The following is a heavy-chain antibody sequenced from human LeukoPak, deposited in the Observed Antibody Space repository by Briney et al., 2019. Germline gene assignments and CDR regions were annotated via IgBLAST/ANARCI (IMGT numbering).Heavy chain of an antibody. J-gene: IGHJ4*02. CDR2: INTDGTVT. D-gene: IGHD6-19*01. V-gene: IGHV3-74*01. CDR3: ATKQWLAPPPDS. Sequence: PGGPLRLSCAASGFTFSKYLMLWVRQAPGKGLESVSRINTDGTVTTYADPVKGRFTVSRDNADNTMLLQMNSVRDEDTAVYYCATKQWLAPPPDSWGQGTPVTVSS. CDR1: GFTFSKYL.